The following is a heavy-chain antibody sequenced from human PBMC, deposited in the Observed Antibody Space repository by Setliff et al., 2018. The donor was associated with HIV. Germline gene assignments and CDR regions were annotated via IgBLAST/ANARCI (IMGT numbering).Heavy chain of an antibody. Sequence: SETLSLTCTVSGGSISSGSYYWGWIRQPPGKGLEWIGSIYYSGSTYYNPSLQSRVTISVDTSKNTLYLQLGSLRADDMAVYYCARGGRDYSESSGYAVPGDYYGMDVWGQGTTVTV. D-gene: IGHD3-22*01. V-gene: IGHV4-39*01. CDR1: GGSISSGSYY. CDR3: ARGGRDYSESSGYAVPGDYYGMDV. J-gene: IGHJ6*02. CDR2: IYYSGST.